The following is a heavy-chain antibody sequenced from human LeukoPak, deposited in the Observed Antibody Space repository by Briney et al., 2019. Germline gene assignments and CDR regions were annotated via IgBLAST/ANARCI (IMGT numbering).Heavy chain of an antibody. Sequence: GGSLRLSCAASEFTFDDYGMSWDRQAPGKGLEWVSGINWNGGSTGYADSVKGRFTISRDNAKNSLYLQMNSLRAEDTALYHCARALYYDFWSGSPDDAFDIWGQGTMVTVSS. V-gene: IGHV3-20*01. D-gene: IGHD3-3*01. CDR3: ARALYYDFWSGSPDDAFDI. CDR2: INWNGGST. CDR1: EFTFDDYG. J-gene: IGHJ3*02.